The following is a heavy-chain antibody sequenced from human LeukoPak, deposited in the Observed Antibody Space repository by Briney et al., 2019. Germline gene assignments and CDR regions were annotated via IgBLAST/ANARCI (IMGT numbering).Heavy chain of an antibody. CDR3: AKVQDRGDFWSGYYTPTGAFDI. J-gene: IGHJ3*02. D-gene: IGHD3-3*01. V-gene: IGHV3-9*01. CDR2: ISWNSGSI. CDR1: GFTFDDYA. Sequence: GGSLRLSCAASGFTFDDYAMHWVRQAPGKGLEWVSGISWNSGSIGYADSVKGRFTISRDNAENSLYLQMNSLRAEDTALYYCAKVQDRGDFWSGYYTPTGAFDIWGQGTMVTVSS.